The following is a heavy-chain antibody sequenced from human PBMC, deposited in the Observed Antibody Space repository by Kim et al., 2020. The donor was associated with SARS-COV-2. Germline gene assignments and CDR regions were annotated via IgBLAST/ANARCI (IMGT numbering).Heavy chain of an antibody. CDR1: GFTFRNYG. CDR3: AKDEATVTTSGFDY. CDR2: ISGGGHIT. V-gene: IGHV3-23*01. Sequence: GGSLRLSCVASGFTFRNYGMNGVRQPPGKGLEWVSSISGGGHITYYAESVEGRFTISRDNSKTTLYLQVDSLRAEDTAVYYCAKDEATVTTSGFDYWGQGTLVAASS. J-gene: IGHJ4*02. D-gene: IGHD4-17*01.